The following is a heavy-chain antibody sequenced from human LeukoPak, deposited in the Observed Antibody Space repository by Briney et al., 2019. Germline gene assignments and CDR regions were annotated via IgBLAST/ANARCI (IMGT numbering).Heavy chain of an antibody. CDR2: ISVYNGIT. V-gene: IGHV1-18*01. CDR1: GYTFTRYG. CDR3: ARGDYLGFYFDY. D-gene: IGHD4-17*01. Sequence: ASVNVSCKASGYTFTRYGISWVRQAPGQGLEWMGWISVYNGITNYAQKLRGRVTMTTDTSTSTAYMELRSLRSDDTAVCYCARGDYLGFYFDYWGQGTLLTVYS. J-gene: IGHJ4*02.